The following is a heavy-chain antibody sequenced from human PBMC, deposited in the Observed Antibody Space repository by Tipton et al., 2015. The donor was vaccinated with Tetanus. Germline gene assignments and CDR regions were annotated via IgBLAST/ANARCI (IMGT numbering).Heavy chain of an antibody. D-gene: IGHD3-3*01. Sequence: TLSLTCTVSGGSISGYYWSWIRQPPGKGLEWIGYVYYTGKTNSNPSLKSRVTISVDTSRNQFSLRLYSVTAADTAVYFCAGVLRSESVGWFDPWGQGTLVTVSS. CDR1: GGSISGYY. J-gene: IGHJ5*02. CDR2: VYYTGKT. CDR3: AGVLRSESVGWFDP. V-gene: IGHV4-59*01.